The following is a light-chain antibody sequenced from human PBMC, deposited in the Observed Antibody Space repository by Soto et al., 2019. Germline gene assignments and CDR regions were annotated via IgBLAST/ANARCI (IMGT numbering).Light chain of an antibody. V-gene: IGKV3-15*01. Sequence: EIVMTQSPATLSVSPGGRATLSCRASQSISDTLAWYQQKPGQAPRLLIHGASTRAPGFPARFSGSGSGTDFTLTISSLQPEDSATYYCQQADSFPLTFGGGTEVAI. CDR1: QSISDT. CDR2: GAS. J-gene: IGKJ4*01. CDR3: QQADSFPLT.